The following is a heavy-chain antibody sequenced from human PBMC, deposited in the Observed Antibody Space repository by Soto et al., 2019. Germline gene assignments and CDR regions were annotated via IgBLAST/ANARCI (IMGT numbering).Heavy chain of an antibody. D-gene: IGHD2-15*01. Sequence: GASVKVSCKASGYTFTSYAMHWVRQAPGQRLEWMGWINAGNGNTKYSQKFQGRVTITRDTSASTAYMELSSLRSEDTVVYYCARVYCSGGGCYGIDYWGQGTLVTVS. CDR2: INAGNGNT. CDR3: ARVYCSGGGCYGIDY. V-gene: IGHV1-3*01. J-gene: IGHJ4*02. CDR1: GYTFTSYA.